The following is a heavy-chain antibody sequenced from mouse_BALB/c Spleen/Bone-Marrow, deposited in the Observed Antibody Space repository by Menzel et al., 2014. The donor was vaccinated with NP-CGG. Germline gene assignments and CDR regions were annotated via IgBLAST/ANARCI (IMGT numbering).Heavy chain of an antibody. CDR3: ARALYDYDDLYCAMDY. V-gene: IGHV2-6-7*01. D-gene: IGHD2-4*01. J-gene: IGHJ4*01. CDR1: GFSLTGYG. CDR2: IWGDGST. Sequence: VKVEESGPGLAAPSQSLSITCTVSGFSLTGYGVNWVRQPPGKGLEWLGMIWGDGSTDYNSALKSRLSISKDNSKSQVFLKMNSLQTDDTARYYCARALYDYDDLYCAMDYWGQGTSVTVSS.